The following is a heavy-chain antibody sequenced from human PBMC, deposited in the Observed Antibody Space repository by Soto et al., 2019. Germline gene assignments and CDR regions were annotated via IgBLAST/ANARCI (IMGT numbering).Heavy chain of an antibody. CDR3: ARINKGYGTDY. V-gene: IGHV4-39*01. Sequence: PXETLSLPCTVSGGSISSSSCYWGCIRQPPGKGLEWIASIDYTGNTFYNPSLTSRVTISVDTSKNQFSLKVTSVTAADTAVYYCARINKGYGTDYWGQGPLVTVSS. CDR2: IDYTGNT. CDR1: GGSISSSSCY. D-gene: IGHD5-18*01. J-gene: IGHJ4*02.